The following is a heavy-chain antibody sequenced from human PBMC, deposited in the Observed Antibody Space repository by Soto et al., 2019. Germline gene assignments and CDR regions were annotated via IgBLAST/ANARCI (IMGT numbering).Heavy chain of an antibody. D-gene: IGHD2-21*01. CDR1: GYSFTNYC. CDR2: IYPGDSDT. V-gene: IGHV5-51*01. CDR3: WSGDGPHRLDY. Sequence: LGESVKISCKGSGYSFTNYCIGWVLQMPGKGLEWMGIIYPGDSDTRYSPSFQGQVTISADKSISTAYLQWSSLKASDTAMYYCWSGDGPHRLDYWGQGTLVTVSS. J-gene: IGHJ4*02.